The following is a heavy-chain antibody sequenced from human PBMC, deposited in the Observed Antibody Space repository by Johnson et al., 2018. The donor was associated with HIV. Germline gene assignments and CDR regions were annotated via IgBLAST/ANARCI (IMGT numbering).Heavy chain of an antibody. CDR3: ARDFVSWGATTGGPFDI. D-gene: IGHD1-26*01. CDR1: GFAFRTHW. CDR2: IYNDGST. Sequence: VQLVESGGGLVQPGGSLRLSCAASGFAFRTHWMVWVRQVPGKGPVWVARIYNDGSTYYADSVKGRFTISRDNSKNTLYLQMNSLRAEDTAVYYCARDFVSWGATTGGPFDIWGQGTMVTVSS. J-gene: IGHJ3*02. V-gene: IGHV3-74*01.